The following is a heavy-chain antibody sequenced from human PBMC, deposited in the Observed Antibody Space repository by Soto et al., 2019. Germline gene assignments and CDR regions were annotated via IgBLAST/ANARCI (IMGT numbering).Heavy chain of an antibody. CDR1: GGSISSYY. V-gene: IGHV4-59*01. CDR2: IYYSGST. J-gene: IGHJ4*02. CDR3: ARFIPGGYCRSTSCYGQYYFDY. Sequence: SETLSLTCTVSGGSISSYYWSWIRQPPGKGLEWIGYIYYSGSTNYNPSLKSRVTISVDTSKNQFSLKLSSVTAADTAAYYCARFIPGGYCRSTSCYGQYYFDYRGQGILVNV. D-gene: IGHD2-2*03.